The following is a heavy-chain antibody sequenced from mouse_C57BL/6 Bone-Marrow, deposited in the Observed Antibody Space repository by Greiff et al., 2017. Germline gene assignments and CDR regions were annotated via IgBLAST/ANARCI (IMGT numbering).Heavy chain of an antibody. CDR3: ARSYYYGSSYRYCDV. CDR2: IHPNSGST. D-gene: IGHD1-1*01. V-gene: IGHV1-64*01. CDR1: GYTFTSYW. Sequence: QVQLQQPGAELVKPGASVKLSCKASGYTFTSYWMHWVKQRPGQGLEWIGMIHPNSGSTNYNEKFKSKATLTVDKTSSTAYMQLSSLTSEDSAGYYCARSYYYGSSYRYCDVWGTGTTVTVAS. J-gene: IGHJ1*03.